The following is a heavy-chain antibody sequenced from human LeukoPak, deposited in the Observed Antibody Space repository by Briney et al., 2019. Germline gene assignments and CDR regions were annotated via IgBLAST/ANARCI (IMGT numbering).Heavy chain of an antibody. CDR1: GGTFSSYA. CDR2: IIPILGIA. Sequence: SVKVSCKASGGTFSSYAISWVRQAPGQGLEWMGRIIPILGIANYAQKFQGRVTITADKSTSTAYMELSSLRSEDTAVYYCARSPPSGSFVDYWGQGTLVTVYS. J-gene: IGHJ4*02. D-gene: IGHD1-26*01. CDR3: ARSPPSGSFVDY. V-gene: IGHV1-69*04.